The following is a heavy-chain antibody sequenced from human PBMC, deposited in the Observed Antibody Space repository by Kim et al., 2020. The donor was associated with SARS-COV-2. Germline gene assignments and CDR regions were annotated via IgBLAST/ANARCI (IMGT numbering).Heavy chain of an antibody. CDR2: IIISSTYT. CDR1: GFTFSSYS. V-gene: IGHV3-21*01. Sequence: GGSLRLSCAASGFTFSSYSMSWVRQAPGKGLEWVSGIIISSTYTVYADSLKGRITISRDNARDSLYLQMNSLRADDTAVYYCAREAGRRGRDKESAGAFAICGAGALRSVSS. CDR3: AREAGRRGRDKESAGAFAI. D-gene: IGHD1-26*01. J-gene: IGHJ3*02.